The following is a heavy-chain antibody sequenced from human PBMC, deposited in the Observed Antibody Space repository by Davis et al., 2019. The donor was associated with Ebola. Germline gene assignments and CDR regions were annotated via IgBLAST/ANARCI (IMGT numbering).Heavy chain of an antibody. CDR2: INHSGST. Sequence: SETLSLTCAVSGGSISSSNWWSWVRQPPGKGLEWIGEINHSGSTNYNPSLKSRVTISVDTSKNQFSLKLSSVTAADTAVYYCAREDDFWSGYYDYWGQGTLVTVSS. CDR1: GGSISSSNW. CDR3: AREDDFWSGYYDY. D-gene: IGHD3-3*01. V-gene: IGHV4-4*02. J-gene: IGHJ4*02.